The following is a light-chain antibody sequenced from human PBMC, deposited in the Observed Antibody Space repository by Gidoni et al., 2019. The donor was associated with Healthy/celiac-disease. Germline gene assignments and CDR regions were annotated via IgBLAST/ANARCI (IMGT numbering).Light chain of an antibody. J-gene: IGKJ5*01. V-gene: IGKV1-39*01. Sequence: DIQMTQSPSSLSASVGDRVTITCRASQSISSYLNWYQQKPGKAPKLLIYAASSLQSGVPSRFSGSGSGTDFTLTISNLQPEDFATYYCQQSYSTPLTFGQXTRLEIK. CDR1: QSISSY. CDR3: QQSYSTPLT. CDR2: AAS.